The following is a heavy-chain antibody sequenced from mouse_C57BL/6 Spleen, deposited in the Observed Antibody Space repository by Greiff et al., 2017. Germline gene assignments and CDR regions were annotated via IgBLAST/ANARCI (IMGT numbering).Heavy chain of an antibody. CDR1: GFTFSSYA. CDR3: ARGGGNWDVFAY. D-gene: IGHD4-1*02. Sequence: EVKLVESGGGLVKPGGSLKLSCAASGFTFSSYAMSWVRQTPEKRLEWVATISDGGSYTYYPDNVKGRFTISRDNAKNNLYLQMSHLKSEDTAMYYCARGGGNWDVFAYWGQGTLVTVSA. J-gene: IGHJ3*01. V-gene: IGHV5-4*03. CDR2: ISDGGSYT.